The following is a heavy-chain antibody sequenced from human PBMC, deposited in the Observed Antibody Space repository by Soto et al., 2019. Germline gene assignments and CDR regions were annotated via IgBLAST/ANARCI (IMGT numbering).Heavy chain of an antibody. J-gene: IGHJ6*02. CDR1: GGTFSSYA. CDR2: IIPGFGTS. D-gene: IGHD2-2*01. V-gene: IGHV1-69*12. Sequence: QVQLVQSGAEVKKPGSSVKVSCKASGGTFSSYAISWVRQAPGQGLEWMGGIIPGFGTSNYAQKFQGRVTSTADESTSTAYMELSSLRSEDTAVYYCASQGVVLIPAARHYYYYGMDVWGQGTTVTVSS. CDR3: ASQGVVLIPAARHYYYYGMDV.